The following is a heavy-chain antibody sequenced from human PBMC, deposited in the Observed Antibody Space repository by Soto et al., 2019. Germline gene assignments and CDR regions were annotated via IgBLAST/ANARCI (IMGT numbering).Heavy chain of an antibody. V-gene: IGHV5-51*01. Sequence: GESLKISCKGSGYSFTTSWIGWVRQMPGKGLEWMGIIFPDHSDTRYSPSFQGHVTISVDKSISTAYLQWSGLKASDTAIYYCARHPSDWYDNSNYEYRFDYRGQGTPVTVSS. D-gene: IGHD3-22*01. CDR2: IFPDHSDT. J-gene: IGHJ4*02. CDR3: ARHPSDWYDNSNYEYRFDY. CDR1: GYSFTTSW.